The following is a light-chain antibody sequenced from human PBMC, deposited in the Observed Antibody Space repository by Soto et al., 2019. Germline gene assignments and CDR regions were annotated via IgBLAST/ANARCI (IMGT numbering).Light chain of an antibody. CDR2: DAS. CDR1: QSISSW. CDR3: QQYNSYPWT. Sequence: GDRVTITCRASQSISSWLAWYQQKPGKAPKLLIYDASSLERGVPSRFSGSGSGTEFTLTISSLQPDDFATYYCQQYNSYPWTFGQGTKVDIK. J-gene: IGKJ1*01. V-gene: IGKV1-5*01.